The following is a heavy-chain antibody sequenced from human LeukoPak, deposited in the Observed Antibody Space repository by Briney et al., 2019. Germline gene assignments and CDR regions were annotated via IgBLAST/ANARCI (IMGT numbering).Heavy chain of an antibody. CDR3: ASGVNYFDY. Sequence: GGSLRLPCAASEFAFSSYNMKWVRQAPGKGLEWVSSISSRSSYIFYADSVKGRFTISRDNAKKSLYLQMNSLRAEDTAVYYCASGVNYFDYWGQGTLVTVSS. J-gene: IGHJ4*02. V-gene: IGHV3-21*01. CDR2: ISSRSSYI. CDR1: EFAFSSYN. D-gene: IGHD3-3*01.